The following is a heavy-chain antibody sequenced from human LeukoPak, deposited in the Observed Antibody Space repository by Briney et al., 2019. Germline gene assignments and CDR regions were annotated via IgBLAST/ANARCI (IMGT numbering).Heavy chain of an antibody. J-gene: IGHJ4*02. D-gene: IGHD6-25*01. V-gene: IGHV1-69*02. CDR1: GGTFSSYS. CDR3: ARNSAGYSSGYYYY. CDR2: IIPILDIT. Sequence: ASVKVSCKASGGTFSSYSFSWVRQAPGQGLEWMGRIIPILDITNYAQRFQGRVTITADKSTSTAYMKLSSLTSEDTAVYYCARNSAGYSSGYYYYWGQGTLVTVSS.